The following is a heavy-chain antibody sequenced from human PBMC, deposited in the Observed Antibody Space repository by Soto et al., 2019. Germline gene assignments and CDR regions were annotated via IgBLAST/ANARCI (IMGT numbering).Heavy chain of an antibody. D-gene: IGHD4-17*01. CDR2: IIPIFGKA. CDR3: VHDYGDYGYYFDY. Sequence: QVQLVQSGAEVKKPGSSVKVSCKASGGTFSSYAISWVRQAPGQGLEWRGGIIPIFGKANYAQKFQGRVTITADKSTSTAYMELSSLRSEDTAVYYCVHDYGDYGYYFDYWGQGTLVTVSS. V-gene: IGHV1-69*06. J-gene: IGHJ4*02. CDR1: GGTFSSYA.